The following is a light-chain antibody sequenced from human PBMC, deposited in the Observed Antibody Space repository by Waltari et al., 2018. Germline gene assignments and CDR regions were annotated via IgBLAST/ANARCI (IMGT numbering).Light chain of an antibody. CDR3: QYYGSTRT. V-gene: IGKV3-20*01. Sequence: EIVLTQSPGTLSLSQGERAPLSCRSSQSVDSNYLAWYQQKPGQAPRLLIYGASSRATGIPDRFSGSGSGTDFTLTISRLEPEDFEVYYCQYYGSTRTFGQGTKVEIK. CDR1: QSVDSNY. J-gene: IGKJ1*01. CDR2: GAS.